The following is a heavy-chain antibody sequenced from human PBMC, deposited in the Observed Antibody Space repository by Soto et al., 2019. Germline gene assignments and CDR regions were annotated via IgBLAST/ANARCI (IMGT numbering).Heavy chain of an antibody. CDR3: ARGQGDGYNTGGFDI. V-gene: IGHV1-8*01. CDR2: MNPNSGNT. D-gene: IGHD5-12*01. Sequence: QVQLVQSGAEVKKPGASVKVSCKASGYTFTSYDINWVRQATGQGLEWMGWMNPNSGNTGYAQKFKGRVTMTRNNSISTAYMEVSRLRSEDTVVYYCARGQGDGYNTGGFDIWGQGTMVTVSS. J-gene: IGHJ3*02. CDR1: GYTFTSYD.